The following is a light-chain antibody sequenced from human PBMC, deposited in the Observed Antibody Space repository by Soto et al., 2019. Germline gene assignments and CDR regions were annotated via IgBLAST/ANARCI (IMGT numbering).Light chain of an antibody. V-gene: IGLV1-44*01. CDR2: SNN. CDR3: AAWDDSLNGHYV. CDR1: GSNIGSNA. J-gene: IGLJ1*01. Sequence: QSVLAQPPSASGTPGQRVTIACSGSGSNIGSNAVNWYQQLPGTAPKLLIYSNNQRPSGVPDRFSGSKSGTSASLAISRLQSEDGADYYCAAWDDSLNGHYVFGSGTKVTVL.